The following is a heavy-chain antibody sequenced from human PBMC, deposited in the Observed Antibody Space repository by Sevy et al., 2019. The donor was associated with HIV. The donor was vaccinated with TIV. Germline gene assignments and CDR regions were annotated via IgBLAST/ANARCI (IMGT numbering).Heavy chain of an antibody. V-gene: IGHV3-15*01. CDR3: TTLGYSVSQIYYYSDV. Sequence: GGSLRLSCAASGFTFSDAWMSWVRQAPGKGLEWVGRIKNKSDGGTTDYAAPVKGRFTISRDDSKNTLYLQMNSLKNEDTAVYYCTTLGYSVSQIYYYSDVWGKGTTVTVSS. CDR1: GFTFSDAW. J-gene: IGHJ6*03. D-gene: IGHD5-12*01. CDR2: IKNKSDGGTT.